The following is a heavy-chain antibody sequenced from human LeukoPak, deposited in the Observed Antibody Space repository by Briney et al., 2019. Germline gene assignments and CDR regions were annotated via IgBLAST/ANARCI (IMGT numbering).Heavy chain of an antibody. J-gene: IGHJ4*02. D-gene: IGHD3-3*01. CDR3: ARAPRPNYDFWSGYPNYYFDY. CDR2: IIPIFGTA. Sequence: ASVKVSCKASGGTFSSYAISWVRQAPGQGLEWMGGIIPIFGTANYAQKFQGRVTITADESTSTAYMELSSLRSEDTAVYYCARAPRPNYDFWSGYPNYYFDYWGQGTLVTVSS. V-gene: IGHV1-69*13. CDR1: GGTFSSYA.